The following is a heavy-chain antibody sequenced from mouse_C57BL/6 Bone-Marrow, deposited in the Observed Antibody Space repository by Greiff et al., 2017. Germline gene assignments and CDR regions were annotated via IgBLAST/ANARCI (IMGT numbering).Heavy chain of an antibody. D-gene: IGHD2-4*01. CDR1: GYSITSGYY. Sequence: EVQLQQSGPGLVKPSPSLSLTCSVTGYSITSGYYWNWIRQFPGNKLEWMGYISYDGSNNYNPSLKNRISLTRDTSTNPFFLKLNSVTTEDTATYYCARAHYDPSLDDWGQGTTLTVSS. V-gene: IGHV3-6*01. CDR3: ARAHYDPSLDD. J-gene: IGHJ2*01. CDR2: ISYDGSN.